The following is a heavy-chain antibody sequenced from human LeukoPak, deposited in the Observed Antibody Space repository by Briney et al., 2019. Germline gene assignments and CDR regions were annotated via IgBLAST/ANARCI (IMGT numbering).Heavy chain of an antibody. D-gene: IGHD3-9*01. CDR1: GYTFTSYY. Sequence: ASVKVSCKASGYTFTSYYMHWVRQAPGQGLEWMGIINPSGGSTSYAQKFQGRVTMTRDTSTSTVYMELSSLRSEDTAVYYCARDLGLRYFDWENWFDPWGKGTLVTVSS. J-gene: IGHJ5*02. CDR3: ARDLGLRYFDWENWFDP. V-gene: IGHV1-46*01. CDR2: INPSGGST.